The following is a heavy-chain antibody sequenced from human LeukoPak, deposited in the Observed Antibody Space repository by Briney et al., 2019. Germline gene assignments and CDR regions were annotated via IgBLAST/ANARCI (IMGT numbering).Heavy chain of an antibody. CDR1: GFTFSSYE. J-gene: IGHJ6*03. V-gene: IGHV3-48*03. Sequence: GGSLRLSCAASGFTFSSYEMNWVRQARGKGLEWVSYISSSGSNISYADSVKGRFTISRDNAKNSLYLQMNSLRAEDTAVYYCARAGRYVVRGVDGNMDVWGKGTTVTVS. D-gene: IGHD3-10*01. CDR3: ARAGRYVVRGVDGNMDV. CDR2: ISSSGSNI.